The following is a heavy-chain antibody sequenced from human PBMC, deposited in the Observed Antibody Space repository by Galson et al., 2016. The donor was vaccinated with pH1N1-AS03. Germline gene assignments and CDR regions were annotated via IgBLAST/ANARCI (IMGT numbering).Heavy chain of an antibody. CDR3: ARHREYQLLFRGMAV. CDR2: IYPVDSDT. J-gene: IGHJ6*02. V-gene: IGHV5-51*01. Sequence: QSGAEVKKPGESLQISCKGSGYSFANHWIAWVRQMPGKGLEWMGFIYPVDSDTRYSPSFQGQVTISADQSVTTAYLPWSSLKASDTAIYYCARHREYQLLFRGMAVRGQGTTVTVSS. D-gene: IGHD2-21*01. CDR1: GYSFANHW.